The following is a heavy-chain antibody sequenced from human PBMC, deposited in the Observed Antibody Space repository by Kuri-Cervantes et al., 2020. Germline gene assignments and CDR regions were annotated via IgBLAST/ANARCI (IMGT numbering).Heavy chain of an antibody. D-gene: IGHD3-10*01. J-gene: IGHJ6*03. Sequence: GSLRLSCTVSGGSISSYYWSWIRQPPGKGLEWLGYIYYSGSTNYNPSLKSRVTISVDTSKNQFSLKLSSVTAADTAVYYCARTPARVTMVQGVVNYYYYMDVWGKGTTVTVSS. V-gene: IGHV4-59*01. CDR2: IYYSGST. CDR1: GGSISSYY. CDR3: ARTPARVTMVQGVVNYYYYMDV.